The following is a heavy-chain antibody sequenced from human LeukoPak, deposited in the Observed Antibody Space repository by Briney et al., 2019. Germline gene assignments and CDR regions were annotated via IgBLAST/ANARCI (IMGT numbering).Heavy chain of an antibody. CDR2: IFASGGDT. V-gene: IGHV3-23*01. D-gene: IGHD3-22*01. CDR1: GFTFTNYV. CDR3: AKSRARRDGSSGSIDY. Sequence: GSLRLSCVASGFTFTNYVMSCVRQALGEGLEWVSAIFASGGDTYYADSVKGRFTISRDNSKNTLYLQMNSLRADDTAVYYCAKSRARRDGSSGSIDYWGQGTLVTVSS. J-gene: IGHJ4*02.